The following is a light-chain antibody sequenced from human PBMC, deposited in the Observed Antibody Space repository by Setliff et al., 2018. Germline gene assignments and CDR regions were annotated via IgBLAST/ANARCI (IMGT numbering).Light chain of an antibody. CDR1: SSDVGSYDR. J-gene: IGLJ2*01. V-gene: IGLV2-18*02. Sequence: QSALTQPPSVSGSPGQSVTISCTGSSSDVGSYDRVSWYQQPPGTAPKLMIYEVTKRPSGVPDRFSGSKSGNTASLTISGLQAEDETDYYCSSFTTSNTVVFGGGTQLTVL. CDR3: SSFTTSNTVV. CDR2: EVT.